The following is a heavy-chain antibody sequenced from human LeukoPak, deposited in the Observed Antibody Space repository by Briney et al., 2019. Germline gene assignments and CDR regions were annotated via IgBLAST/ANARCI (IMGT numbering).Heavy chain of an antibody. CDR2: INSDGSST. CDR3: AGERSDMIGD. J-gene: IGHJ4*02. V-gene: IGHV3-74*01. Sequence: PGGSLRLSCAVSGFTFSSYWMHWVRQAPGKGRVWVSRINSDGSSTSYADSVTGRFTISRDNAKNTLYLQMNSLRAEDTAVYYCAGERSDMIGDWGQGTLVTVSS. CDR1: GFTFSSYW. D-gene: IGHD3-16*01.